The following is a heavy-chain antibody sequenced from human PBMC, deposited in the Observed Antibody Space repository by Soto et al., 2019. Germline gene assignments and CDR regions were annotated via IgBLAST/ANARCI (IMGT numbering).Heavy chain of an antibody. Sequence: ETLSVTCTVSGGSISSYYCSWIRQPAGKGLEWIGRIYTSGSTNYNPSLKSRVTMSVDTSKNQFSLKLSSVTAADTAVYYCARDSALSYCTGGSCYSNYYYGMEVWGQGTTVTLSS. CDR1: GGSISSYY. V-gene: IGHV4-4*07. J-gene: IGHJ6*02. CDR2: IYTSGST. D-gene: IGHD2-15*01. CDR3: ARDSALSYCTGGSCYSNYYYGMEV.